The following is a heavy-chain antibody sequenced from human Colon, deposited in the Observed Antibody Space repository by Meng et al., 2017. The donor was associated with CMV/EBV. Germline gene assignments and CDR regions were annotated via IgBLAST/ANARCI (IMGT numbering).Heavy chain of an antibody. CDR2: ISWNSGTM. Sequence: SLKISCAASGFIFHDYAMHWVRLVPGKGLEWVSSISWNSGTMNYADSVKGRFTISRDISENTLYLEMNNLTPEDTAVYYCARPRGTYYYDSGMDVWGQGTTVTVSS. D-gene: IGHD3-22*01. V-gene: IGHV3-9*01. CDR1: GFIFHDYA. J-gene: IGHJ6*02. CDR3: ARPRGTYYYDSGMDV.